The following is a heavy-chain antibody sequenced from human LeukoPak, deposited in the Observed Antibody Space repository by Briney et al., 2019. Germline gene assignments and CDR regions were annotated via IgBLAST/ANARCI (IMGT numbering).Heavy chain of an antibody. Sequence: GESLKISFKGSGYSFTTSWIAWVRQMPGKGLGWMGIIWPGDSDTRYSPSFQGQVTFSADKSISTAYLQWSSLKALDTAMYYCARGGGYYYDGSGTNIPLRYFDYWGQGTLVTVSS. CDR2: IWPGDSDT. V-gene: IGHV5-51*01. CDR1: GYSFTTSW. J-gene: IGHJ4*02. D-gene: IGHD3-22*01. CDR3: ARGGGYYYDGSGTNIPLRYFDY.